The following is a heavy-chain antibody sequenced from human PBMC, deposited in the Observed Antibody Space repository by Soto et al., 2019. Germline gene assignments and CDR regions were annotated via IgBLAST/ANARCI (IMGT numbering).Heavy chain of an antibody. CDR3: ARGPRKSFCTTSNCYAHYLDS. D-gene: IGHD2-2*01. V-gene: IGHV4-59*01. J-gene: IGHJ5*01. Sequence: SDTLSLTCSVAGVSFAAYYLISLRPSPGRGLEWIGYIYSNGDTNYSPSLTTRVAISLDASETQFYLTLTSVTAADTAIYYCARGPRKSFCTTSNCYAHYLDSWGQGTLVTVSS. CDR2: IYSNGDT. CDR1: GVSFAAYY.